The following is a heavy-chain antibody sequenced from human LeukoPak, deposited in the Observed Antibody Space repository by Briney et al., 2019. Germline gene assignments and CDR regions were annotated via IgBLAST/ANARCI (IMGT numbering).Heavy chain of an antibody. D-gene: IGHD3-16*01. CDR2: INHSGST. CDR1: GGSFSGYY. V-gene: IGHV4-34*01. Sequence: PSETLSLTCAVYGGSFSGYYWSWIRRPPGKGLEWIGEINHSGSTNYNPSLKSRVTISVDTSKNQFSLKLSSVTAADTAVYYCARVRVEAWFLFGRQAAPVYFDYWGQGTLVTVSS. J-gene: IGHJ4*02. CDR3: ARVRVEAWFLFGRQAAPVYFDY.